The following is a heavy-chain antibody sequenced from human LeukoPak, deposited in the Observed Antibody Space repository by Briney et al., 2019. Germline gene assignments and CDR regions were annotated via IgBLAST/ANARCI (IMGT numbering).Heavy chain of an antibody. J-gene: IGHJ4*02. CDR1: GGSISSYY. D-gene: IGHD3-16*01. CDR3: ARARRGGGTTVDY. Sequence: SETLSLTCTVSGGSISSYYRSWIRQPPGKGLEWIGYIYYSGSTNYNPSLKSRVTISVDTSKNQFSLKLSSVTAADTAVYYCARARRGGGTTVDYWGQGTLVTVSS. CDR2: IYYSGST. V-gene: IGHV4-59*01.